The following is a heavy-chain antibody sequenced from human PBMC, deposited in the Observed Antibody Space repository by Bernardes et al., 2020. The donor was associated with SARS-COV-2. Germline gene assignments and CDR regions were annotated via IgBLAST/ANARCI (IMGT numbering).Heavy chain of an antibody. D-gene: IGHD3-10*01. CDR3: ARGLVRGNSFDP. CDR1: GGSISSSSYY. Sequence: SETLSLTCTVSGGSISSSSYYWGWMRQPPGKGLERIVSIYYSGRTYYNSSLKSRVTILVDTSKNQFSLKLISVTAADTAVYSCARGLVRGNSFDPWG. J-gene: IGHJ5*02. V-gene: IGHV4-39*01. CDR2: IYYSGRT.